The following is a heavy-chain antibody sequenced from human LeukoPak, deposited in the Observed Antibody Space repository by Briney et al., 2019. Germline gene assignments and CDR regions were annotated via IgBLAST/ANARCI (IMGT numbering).Heavy chain of an antibody. CDR2: IYSGGST. CDR3: ARTRRWGCSSTSCYATYFDH. CDR1: GFTVSSNY. D-gene: IGHD2-2*01. Sequence: GGSLRLSCAASGFTVSSNYMSWVRQAPGKGLEWVSVIYSGGSTYYADSVKGRFTISRDNSKNTLYLQMNSLRAEDTAVYYCARTRRWGCSSTSCYATYFDHWGQGTLVTVS. V-gene: IGHV3-66*01. J-gene: IGHJ4*02.